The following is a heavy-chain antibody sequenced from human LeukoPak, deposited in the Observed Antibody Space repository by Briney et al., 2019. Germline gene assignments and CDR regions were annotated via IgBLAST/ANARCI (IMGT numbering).Heavy chain of an antibody. V-gene: IGHV3-21*01. Sequence: GGSPRLSCAASGFTFSSYSMNWARQAPGKGLEWVSSISSSSSYIYYADSVKGRFTISRDNAKNSLYLQMNSLRAEDTAVYYCARVGIAAAGNYFDYWGQGTLVTVSS. D-gene: IGHD6-13*01. CDR3: ARVGIAAAGNYFDY. J-gene: IGHJ4*02. CDR1: GFTFSSYS. CDR2: ISSSSSYI.